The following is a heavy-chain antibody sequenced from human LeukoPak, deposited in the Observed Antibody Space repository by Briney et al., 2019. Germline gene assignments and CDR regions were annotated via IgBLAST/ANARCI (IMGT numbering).Heavy chain of an antibody. Sequence: SETLSLTCTVSGGSISSYYWSWIRQPPGKGLEWIGYIYYSGSTNYNPSLKSRVTISVDTSKNQFSLKLSSVNAADTAVYYCARDYYGDFYFDYWGQGTLVTVSS. CDR2: IYYSGST. D-gene: IGHD4-17*01. J-gene: IGHJ4*02. CDR1: GGSISSYY. CDR3: ARDYYGDFYFDY. V-gene: IGHV4-59*01.